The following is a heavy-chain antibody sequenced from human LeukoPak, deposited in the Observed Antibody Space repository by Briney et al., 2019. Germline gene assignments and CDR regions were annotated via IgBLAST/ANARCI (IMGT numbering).Heavy chain of an antibody. V-gene: IGHV3-11*01. D-gene: IGHD3-3*01. J-gene: IGHJ5*02. CDR3: ARDATYYNFWGGPPRIDP. CDR1: GFTFSDYY. Sequence: GGSLRLSCAASGFTFSDYYMSWIRQAPGKGLEWVSYISSSGSTIYYADSVKGRFTISRDNAKNSLYLQMNSLRAEDTAVYYCARDATYYNFWGGPPRIDPWGKGTLVTSPQ. CDR2: ISSSGSTI.